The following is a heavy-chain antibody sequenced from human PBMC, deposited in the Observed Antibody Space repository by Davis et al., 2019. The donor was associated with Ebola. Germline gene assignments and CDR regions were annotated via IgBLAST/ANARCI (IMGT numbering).Heavy chain of an antibody. CDR1: GGSIRSSNW. J-gene: IGHJ5*02. Sequence: MPSETLSLTCAVSGGSIRSSNWWSWFRQPPGKGLEWIGAIYHSGITNYNPSLKSRVTMSLDKSKNQFSLKLKSVTAADTAVYYCARLTVVVEPAAIVWFGPWGQGTLVTVSS. V-gene: IGHV4-4*02. CDR3: ARLTVVVEPAAIVWFGP. CDR2: IYHSGIT. D-gene: IGHD2-2*02.